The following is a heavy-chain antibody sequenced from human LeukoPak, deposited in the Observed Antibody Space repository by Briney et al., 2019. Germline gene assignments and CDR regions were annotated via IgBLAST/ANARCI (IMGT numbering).Heavy chain of an antibody. CDR3: ARGYSGSHTVFDY. Sequence: VSSVKVSCKASGGTFSSYAISWVRQAPGQGLEWMGGIIPIFGTANYAQKFQGRVTITTDESTSTAYMELGSLRSEDTAVYYCARGYSGSHTVFDYWGQGTLVTVSS. CDR1: GGTFSSYA. V-gene: IGHV1-69*05. D-gene: IGHD1-26*01. CDR2: IIPIFGTA. J-gene: IGHJ4*02.